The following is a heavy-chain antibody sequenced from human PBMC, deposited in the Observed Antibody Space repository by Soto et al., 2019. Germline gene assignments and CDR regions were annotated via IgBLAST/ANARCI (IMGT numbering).Heavy chain of an antibody. CDR2: IYYSGST. CDR1: GGSISSSSYY. CDR3: ARHAGITPNWFDP. D-gene: IGHD3-10*01. V-gene: IGHV4-39*01. Sequence: QLQLQESGPGLVKPSETLSLTCTVSGGSISSSSYYWGWIRQPPGKGLEWIGSIYYSGSTYYNPSLKSRVTISVDTSKNQFSLKLSSVTAADTAVYYCARHAGITPNWFDPWGQGTLVTVSS. J-gene: IGHJ5*02.